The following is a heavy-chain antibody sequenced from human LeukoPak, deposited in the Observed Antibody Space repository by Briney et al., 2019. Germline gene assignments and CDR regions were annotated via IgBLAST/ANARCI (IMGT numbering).Heavy chain of an antibody. D-gene: IGHD5-18*01. CDR3: ARDRGLRFDY. CDR1: GFTFSTYS. J-gene: IGHJ4*02. CDR2: IYSGGST. V-gene: IGHV3-66*01. Sequence: GGSLRLSCAASGFTFSTYSMGWVRQAPGKGLEWVSVIYSGGSTYYADSVKGRFTISRDNSKNTLYLQMNSLRAEDTAVYYCARDRGLRFDYWGQGTLVTVSS.